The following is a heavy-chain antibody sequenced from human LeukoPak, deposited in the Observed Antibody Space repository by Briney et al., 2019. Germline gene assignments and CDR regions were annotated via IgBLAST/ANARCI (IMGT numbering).Heavy chain of an antibody. V-gene: IGHV3-66*01. CDR3: ARDQESSGYYPGFDL. Sequence: PGGSLRLSCAASGFTVSSNYMSWVRQAPGKGLEWVSVIYSGGSTYYADSVKGRFTISRDNSKNTLYLQMNSLRAEDTAVYYCARDQESSGYYPGFDLWGRGTLVTVSS. D-gene: IGHD3-22*01. J-gene: IGHJ2*01. CDR1: GFTVSSNY. CDR2: IYSGGST.